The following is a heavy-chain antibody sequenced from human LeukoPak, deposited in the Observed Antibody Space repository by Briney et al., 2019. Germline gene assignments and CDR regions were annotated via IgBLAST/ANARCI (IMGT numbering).Heavy chain of an antibody. CDR2: ISAYNGNT. D-gene: IGHD3-3*01. J-gene: IGHJ3*02. CDR3: ARDETIFGVVITVDAFDI. CDR1: GYTFTSYG. V-gene: IGHV1-18*01. Sequence: ASVKVSCKASGYTFTSYGISWVRQAPGQGLAWMGWISAYNGNTNYAQKLQGRVTMTTDTSTSTAYMELRSLRSDDTAVYYCARDETIFGVVITVDAFDIWGQGTMVTVSS.